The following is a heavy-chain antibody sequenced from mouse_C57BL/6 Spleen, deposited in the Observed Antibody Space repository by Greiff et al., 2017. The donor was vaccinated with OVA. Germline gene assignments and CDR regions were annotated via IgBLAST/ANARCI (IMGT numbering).Heavy chain of an antibody. CDR3: TKNYGISAWFAY. V-gene: IGHV14-4*01. CDR2: IDPENGDT. Sequence: VQLQQSGAELVRPGASVKLSCTASGFNIKDDYMHWVKQRPEQGLEWIGWIDPENGDTEYAPKFQGKATITADTSSNTAYLQLSSLTSEDTAVDYCTKNYGISAWFAYWGQGTLVTVSA. D-gene: IGHD1-1*01. J-gene: IGHJ3*01. CDR1: GFNIKDDY.